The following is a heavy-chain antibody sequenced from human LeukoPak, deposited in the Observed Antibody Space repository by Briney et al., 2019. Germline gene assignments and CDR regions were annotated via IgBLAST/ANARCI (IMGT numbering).Heavy chain of an antibody. J-gene: IGHJ4*02. CDR1: GFTFSSYV. CDR3: AKRGQQWLAEFDY. CDR2: ISGSAGST. Sequence: GGSLRLSCAASGFTFSSYVSSWVRQAPGKGLEWVSAISGSAGSTYYADSVKGRFTISRDNSKNTLYLQMNSLRAEDTAVYYCAKRGQQWLAEFDYWGQGTLVTVSS. D-gene: IGHD6-19*01. V-gene: IGHV3-23*01.